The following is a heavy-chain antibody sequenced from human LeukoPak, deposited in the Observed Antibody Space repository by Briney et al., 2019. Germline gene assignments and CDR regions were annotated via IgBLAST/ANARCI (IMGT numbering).Heavy chain of an antibody. J-gene: IGHJ4*02. CDR3: ARGDDYGGKRLDY. D-gene: IGHD4-23*01. CDR1: GGSISSSSYY. CDR2: INHSGST. V-gene: IGHV4-39*07. Sequence: SETLSLTCTVSGGSISSSSYYWSWIRQPPGKGLEWIGEINHSGSTNYNPSLKSRVTISVDTSKDQFSLKLSSVTAADTAVYYCARGDDYGGKRLDYWGQGTLVTVSS.